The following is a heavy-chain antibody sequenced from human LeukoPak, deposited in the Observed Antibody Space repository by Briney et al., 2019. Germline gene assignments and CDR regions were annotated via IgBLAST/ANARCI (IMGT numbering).Heavy chain of an antibody. CDR2: IYYSGST. J-gene: IGHJ4*02. CDR3: ARRSGSNWYGPFDY. D-gene: IGHD6-13*01. Sequence: SETLSLTCTVSGGSISSSSYYWGWIRQPPGKGLEWIGSIYYSGSTYYNPSLKSRVTISVDTSKNQFSLKLSSVTAADTAVYYCARRSGSNWYGPFDYWGQGTLVTVSS. V-gene: IGHV4-39*01. CDR1: GGSISSSSYY.